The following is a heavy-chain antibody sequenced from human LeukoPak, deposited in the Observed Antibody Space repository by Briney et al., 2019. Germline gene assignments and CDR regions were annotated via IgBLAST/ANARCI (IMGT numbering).Heavy chain of an antibody. CDR3: ARDSLIAADWFDP. D-gene: IGHD6-13*01. CDR2: ISSSSSYI. J-gene: IGHJ5*02. V-gene: IGHV3-21*01. Sequence: GGSLRLSCAASGFTFSSYSMNWVRQAPGKGLEWASSISSSSSYIYYADSVKGRFTISRDNAKNSLYLQMNSLRAEDTAVYYCARDSLIAADWFDPWGQGTLVTVSS. CDR1: GFTFSSYS.